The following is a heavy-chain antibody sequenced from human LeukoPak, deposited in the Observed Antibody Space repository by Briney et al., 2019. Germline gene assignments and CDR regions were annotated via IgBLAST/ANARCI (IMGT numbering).Heavy chain of an antibody. D-gene: IGHD6-19*01. Sequence: GGSLRLSCAASGFTFSSYWMTWVRQAPGKGLEWVANIKQDGSENYYVDSVKGRFTVSRDNAKNSLYLQMSSLRAEDTALYYCARLRSVAGYDYWGQGTLVTVSS. J-gene: IGHJ4*02. CDR2: IKQDGSEN. V-gene: IGHV3-7*05. CDR1: GFTFSSYW. CDR3: ARLRSVAGYDY.